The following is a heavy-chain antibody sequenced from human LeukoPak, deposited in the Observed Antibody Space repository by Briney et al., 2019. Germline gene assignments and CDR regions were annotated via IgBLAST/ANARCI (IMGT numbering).Heavy chain of an antibody. CDR3: ARSPALGRGSSSFRPYYYYYYGMDV. CDR1: GGSFSGYY. Sequence: SETLSLTCAVYGGSFSGYYWSWIRQPPGKGLEWIGEINHSGSTNYNPSLKSRVTISVDTSKNQFSLKPSSVTAADTAVYYCARSPALGRGSSSFRPYYYYYYGMDVWGQGTTVTVSS. V-gene: IGHV4-34*01. J-gene: IGHJ6*02. CDR2: INHSGST. D-gene: IGHD6-6*01.